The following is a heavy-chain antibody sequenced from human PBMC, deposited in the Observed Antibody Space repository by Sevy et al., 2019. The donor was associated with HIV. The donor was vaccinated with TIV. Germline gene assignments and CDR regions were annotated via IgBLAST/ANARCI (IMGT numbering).Heavy chain of an antibody. V-gene: IGHV3-33*01. CDR3: ARAEGRRYFDPSEWFDP. J-gene: IGHJ5*02. CDR2: IWYDGSNK. Sequence: GGSLRLSCAASGFNLRNYGMHWVRQAPGKGLEWVAVIWYDGSNKYYGDSVKGRFTISRDNSKNTVYLQMNSLRAEDTALYYCARAEGRRYFDPSEWFDPWGQGTLVTVSS. D-gene: IGHD3-9*01. CDR1: GFNLRNYG.